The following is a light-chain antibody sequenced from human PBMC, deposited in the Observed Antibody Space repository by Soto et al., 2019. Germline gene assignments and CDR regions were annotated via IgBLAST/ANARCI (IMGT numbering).Light chain of an antibody. J-gene: IGLJ1*01. Sequence: QSALTQPPSASGSPGQSVTISCTGTSSDFAAYNYVSWYQQHPGKAPKLILYEVNQRPSGVPDRFSGSKSGNTASLTVSGLQAEDEADYYCSSYVDSNNLRVFGTGTKVTVL. CDR3: SSYVDSNNLRV. CDR1: SSDFAAYNY. V-gene: IGLV2-8*01. CDR2: EVN.